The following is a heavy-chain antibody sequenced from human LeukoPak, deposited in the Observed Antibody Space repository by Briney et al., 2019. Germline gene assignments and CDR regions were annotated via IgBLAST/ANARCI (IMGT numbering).Heavy chain of an antibody. CDR2: ISSSSSYI. CDR1: GFSFNTYS. V-gene: IGHV3-21*01. D-gene: IGHD2-2*01. Sequence: GGSLRLSCAASGFSFNTYSMNWVRQAPGKGLEWVSSISSSSSYIYYADSVKGRFTISRDNAKNSLYLQMNSLRAEDTAVYYCARDALQALWDIVVVPAAYFDYWGQGTLVTVSS. CDR3: ARDALQALWDIVVVPAAYFDY. J-gene: IGHJ4*02.